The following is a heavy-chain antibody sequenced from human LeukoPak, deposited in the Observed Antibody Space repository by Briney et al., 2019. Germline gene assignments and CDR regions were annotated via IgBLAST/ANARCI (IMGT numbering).Heavy chain of an antibody. CDR3: AKDGTYDSSGYSYFGY. D-gene: IGHD3-22*01. CDR1: GFTFSSYA. CDR2: ISGSGGST. J-gene: IGHJ4*02. V-gene: IGHV3-23*01. Sequence: GGSLRLSCAASGFTFSSYAMSWVRQAPGKGLEWVSAISGSGGSTYYADSVKGRFTISRDNSKNTLYLQMNSLRAEGTAVYYCAKDGTYDSSGYSYFGYWGQGTLVTVSS.